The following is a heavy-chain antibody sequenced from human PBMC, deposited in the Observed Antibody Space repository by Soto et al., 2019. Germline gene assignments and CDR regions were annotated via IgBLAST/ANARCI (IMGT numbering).Heavy chain of an antibody. CDR1: GFTFSSYG. D-gene: IGHD6-19*01. CDR3: AKDQGQWLLPYGMDV. V-gene: IGHV3-30*18. Sequence: HPGGSLRLSCAASGFTFSSYGMHWVRQAPGKGLEWVAVISYDGSNKYYADSVKGRFTISRDNSKNTLYLQMNSLRAEDTAVYYCAKDQGQWLLPYGMDVWGQGTTVTVSS. CDR2: ISYDGSNK. J-gene: IGHJ6*02.